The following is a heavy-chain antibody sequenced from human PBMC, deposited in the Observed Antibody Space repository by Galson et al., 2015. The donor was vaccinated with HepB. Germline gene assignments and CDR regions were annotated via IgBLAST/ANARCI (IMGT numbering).Heavy chain of an antibody. D-gene: IGHD6-13*01. Sequence: SLRLSCAASGFNFGDYGMDWVRQAPGKGLEWVATIWFDGSNKDYADSVKGRFTISRDNSKNTVYLQMTSLRAEDTAVYYCARDPVSSYSSSRYDYWGQGTLVTVSS. CDR3: ARDPVSSYSSSRYDY. CDR1: GFNFGDYG. CDR2: IWFDGSNK. J-gene: IGHJ4*02. V-gene: IGHV3-33*01.